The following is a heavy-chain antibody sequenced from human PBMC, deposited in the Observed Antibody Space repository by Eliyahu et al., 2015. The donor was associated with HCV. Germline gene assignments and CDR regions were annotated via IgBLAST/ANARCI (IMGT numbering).Heavy chain of an antibody. J-gene: IGHJ4*02. CDR3: ASGGSTYAY. V-gene: IGHV3-7*01. CDR1: FSTNW. D-gene: IGHD5-18*01. CDR2: IKEDGSEK. Sequence: FSTNWMSWVRQAPGKGLEWVANIKEDGSEKNYVDSVKGRFTISRDNAKNSLYPAMNSLRAEDTAVYYCASGGSTYAYWGQGTLVTVSS.